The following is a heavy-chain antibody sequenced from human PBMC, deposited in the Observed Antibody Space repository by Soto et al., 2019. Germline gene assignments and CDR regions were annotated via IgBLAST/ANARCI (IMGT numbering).Heavy chain of an antibody. CDR2: ISYDGSNK. D-gene: IGHD6-13*01. CDR3: ARDRAAAGPFDY. V-gene: IGHV3-30*03. Sequence: QVQLVESGGGVVQPGRSLRLSCAASGFTFSSYGMHWVRQAPGKGLEWVAVISYDGSNKYYADSVKGRFTISRDNSKNTLYLQMNSLSAEDTAVYYCARDRAAAGPFDYWGQGTLVTVSS. J-gene: IGHJ4*02. CDR1: GFTFSSYG.